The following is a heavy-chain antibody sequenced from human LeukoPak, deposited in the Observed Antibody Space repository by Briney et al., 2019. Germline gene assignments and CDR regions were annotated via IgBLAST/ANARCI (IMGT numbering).Heavy chain of an antibody. Sequence: PSETLSLTCTVSGGSISSYYFNWIRQPPGKGLEWIGYIYYSGNTNYNPSLKSRVTISVDTSRNQFSLKLSSVTAADTAVYYCARPRYYYGSGPYDAFDIWGQGTMVTVSS. CDR2: IYYSGNT. CDR3: ARPRYYYGSGPYDAFDI. V-gene: IGHV4-59*08. CDR1: GGSISSYY. D-gene: IGHD3-10*01. J-gene: IGHJ3*02.